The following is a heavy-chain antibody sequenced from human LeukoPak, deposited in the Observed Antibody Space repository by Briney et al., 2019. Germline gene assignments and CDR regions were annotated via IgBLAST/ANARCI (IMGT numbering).Heavy chain of an antibody. V-gene: IGHV4-34*01. CDR3: AIVMGWRFLEWLPIKNWFDP. Sequence: SETLSLTCAVYGGSFSGYYWSWIRQPPGKGLEWIGEINHSGSTNYNPSLKSRVTISVDTSKNQFSLKLSSVTAADTAVYYCAIVMGWRFLEWLPIKNWFDPWGQGTLVTVSS. J-gene: IGHJ5*02. CDR2: INHSGST. D-gene: IGHD3-3*01. CDR1: GGSFSGYY.